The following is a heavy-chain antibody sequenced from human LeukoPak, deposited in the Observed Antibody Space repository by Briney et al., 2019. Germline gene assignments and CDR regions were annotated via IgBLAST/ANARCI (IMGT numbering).Heavy chain of an antibody. CDR1: GFTFSSYG. Sequence: GGSLRLSCAASGFTFSSYGMSWVRQAPGKGLEWVSYITNNGGNMFYSESVKGRFTISRDNAKKSLYVQMNSLRADDTAVYYCARALADSRGYYLGFDYWGQGTLVTVSS. D-gene: IGHD3-22*01. J-gene: IGHJ4*02. CDR3: ARALADSRGYYLGFDY. V-gene: IGHV3-48*04. CDR2: ITNNGGNM.